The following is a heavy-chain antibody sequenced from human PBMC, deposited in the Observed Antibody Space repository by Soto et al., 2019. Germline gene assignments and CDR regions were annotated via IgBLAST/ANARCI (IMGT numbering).Heavy chain of an antibody. Sequence: QVQLVESGGGVVQPGRSLKLSCAASGFTFSSYATHWVRQAPGKGLEWVAVISYDGSNKYYADSVKGRFTISRDNSKNTLYLQMNSLRAEDTAVYYCARDNSPYSSGWHNRHFDYWGQGTLVTVSS. CDR1: GFTFSSYA. V-gene: IGHV3-30-3*01. CDR3: ARDNSPYSSGWHNRHFDY. D-gene: IGHD6-19*01. CDR2: ISYDGSNK. J-gene: IGHJ4*02.